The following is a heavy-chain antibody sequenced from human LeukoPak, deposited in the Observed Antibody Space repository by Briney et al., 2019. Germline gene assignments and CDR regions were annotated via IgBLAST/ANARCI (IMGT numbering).Heavy chain of an antibody. Sequence: ASVKISCKASGYTFTSYYMHWVRQAPGQGLEWMGIINPSGGSTSYAQKFQGRVTMTRDTSTNTVYMELSSLRSEDTAVYFCARATLSDYYFNYWGQGTLVTVSS. J-gene: IGHJ4*02. V-gene: IGHV1-46*01. CDR2: INPSGGST. CDR3: ARATLSDYYFNY. CDR1: GYTFTSYY.